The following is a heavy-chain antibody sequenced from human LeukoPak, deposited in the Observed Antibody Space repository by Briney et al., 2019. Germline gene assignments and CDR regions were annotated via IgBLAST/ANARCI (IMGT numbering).Heavy chain of an antibody. CDR1: GGSISSGSYY. D-gene: IGHD7-27*01. V-gene: IGHV4-61*02. J-gene: IGHJ4*02. CDR3: ARGPYAWGYIDY. Sequence: SETLSLTCTVSGGSISSGSYYWSWIRQPAGKGLEWIGRLYTSESTNYNPSLKSRVTISVDTSKNQFSLKLSSVTAADTAVYYCARGPYAWGYIDYWGQGTLVTVSS. CDR2: LYTSEST.